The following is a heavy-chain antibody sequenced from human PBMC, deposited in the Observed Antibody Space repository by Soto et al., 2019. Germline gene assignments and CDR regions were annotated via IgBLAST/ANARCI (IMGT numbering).Heavy chain of an antibody. J-gene: IGHJ5*02. V-gene: IGHV4-39*01. CDR3: ARGHGGSGWYYTWFDP. CDR2: IFYSGSS. Sequence: QLQLQASGPGLVKPSETLSLTCTVSGGSISRSSSYWGWIRQPPGKGLEWIGNIFYSGSSYYNPSLKSRVIISVDTSNNQFSLKLSSVTAADTAVYYCARGHGGSGWYYTWFDPWGQETLVTVSS. D-gene: IGHD6-19*01. CDR1: GGSISRSSSY.